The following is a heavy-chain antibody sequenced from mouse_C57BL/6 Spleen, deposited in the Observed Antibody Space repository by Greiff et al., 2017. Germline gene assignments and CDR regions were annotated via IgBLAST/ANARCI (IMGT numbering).Heavy chain of an antibody. J-gene: IGHJ3*01. D-gene: IGHD2-4*01. CDR2: IYPRSGNT. CDR1: GYTFTSYG. CDR3: ARRCDYAEFAY. V-gene: IGHV1-81*01. Sequence: VQVVESGAELARPGASVKLSCKASGYTFTSYGISWVKQRTGQGLEWIGEIYPRSGNTYYNEKFKGKATLTADKSSSTAYMELRSLTSEDSAVYFCARRCDYAEFAYWGQGTLVTVSA.